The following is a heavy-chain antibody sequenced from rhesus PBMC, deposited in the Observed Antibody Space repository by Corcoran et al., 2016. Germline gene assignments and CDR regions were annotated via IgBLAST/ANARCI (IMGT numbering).Heavy chain of an antibody. D-gene: IGHD1-1*01. CDR3: ARGEAGTIGNALDV. J-gene: IGHJ3*01. V-gene: IGHV4-169*01. Sequence: QLQLQESGPGLVKPSETLSVTCAVSGGSISRSYWRWIRQAPGKGLEWIGYIYWRGSSTNYNHSLKSRGTLSVDTSKNQLSLKLSSVTTADTAVYYCARGEAGTIGNALDVWGQGLRVTVSS. CDR2: IYWRGSST. CDR1: GGSISRSY.